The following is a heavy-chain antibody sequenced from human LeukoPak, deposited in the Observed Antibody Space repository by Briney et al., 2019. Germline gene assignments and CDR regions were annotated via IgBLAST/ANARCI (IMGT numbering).Heavy chain of an antibody. CDR3: ARDRGGYYDSSGYLYYFDY. V-gene: IGHV1-18*01. Sequence: ASVKVSCKASGYTFTSYGISWVRQAPGQGLEWMGWISAYNGNTNYAQKLQGRVTMTTDTSTSTAYMELRSLRSDDTAVYYCARDRGGYYDSSGYLYYFDYWGQGTLVTVSS. D-gene: IGHD3-22*01. CDR1: GYTFTSYG. J-gene: IGHJ4*02. CDR2: ISAYNGNT.